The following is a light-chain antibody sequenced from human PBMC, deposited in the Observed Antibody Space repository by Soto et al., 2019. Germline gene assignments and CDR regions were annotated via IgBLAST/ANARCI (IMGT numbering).Light chain of an antibody. Sequence: QSVLTQSPSASASLGASVKLTCTLSSGHSSYAIAWHQQQPEKGSRYLMKLNSDGSHSKGDGIPDRFSGSSSGAERYLTISSLQSEDEADYYCQTWGTGHVVFGGGTKLTVL. CDR3: QTWGTGHVV. CDR2: LNSDGSH. CDR1: SGHSSYA. J-gene: IGLJ2*01. V-gene: IGLV4-69*01.